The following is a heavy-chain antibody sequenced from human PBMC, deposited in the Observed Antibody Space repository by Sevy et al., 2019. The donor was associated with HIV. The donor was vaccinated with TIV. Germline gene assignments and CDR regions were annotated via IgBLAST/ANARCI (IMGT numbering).Heavy chain of an antibody. CDR2: IRPDGSDK. D-gene: IGHD1-26*01. CDR1: GFSFSPYW. J-gene: IGHJ4*02. CDR3: ARGVGLDC. V-gene: IGHV3-7*01. Sequence: GGSLRLSCVASGFSFSPYWMTWVRQAPGKGLEWVATIRPDGSDKYYVDSVKGRFTISRDNAKNSLYLQMNSLRADDTAMYYCARGVGLDCWGQGALVTVSS.